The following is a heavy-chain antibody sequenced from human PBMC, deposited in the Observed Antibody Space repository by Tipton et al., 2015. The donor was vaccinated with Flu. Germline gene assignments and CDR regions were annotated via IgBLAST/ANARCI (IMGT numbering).Heavy chain of an antibody. D-gene: IGHD3-10*02. J-gene: IGHJ4*02. CDR1: GGSISSYH. CDR2: MYYNGSA. CDR3: ARLSYYDVDLKNHYFEY. V-gene: IGHV4-39*01. Sequence: TLSLTCTVSGGSISSYHWGWIRQPPGKGLEWFGSMYYNGSAYYNPSLKSRVTISVDTSKNRISLKLSSVTAADTAVYYCARLSYYDVDLKNHYFEYWGQGTLVTVSS.